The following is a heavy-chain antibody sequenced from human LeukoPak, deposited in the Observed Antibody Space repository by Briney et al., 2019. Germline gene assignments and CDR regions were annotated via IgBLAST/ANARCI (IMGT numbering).Heavy chain of an antibody. CDR1: GSISSYY. D-gene: IGHD2-2*01. J-gene: IGHJ3*02. V-gene: IGHV4-4*09. CDR2: IYTSGST. Sequence: SETLSLTCTVSGSISSYYWSWIRQPPGKGLEWIGYIYTSGSTNYNPSLKSRVTISVDTSKNQFSLDLSSVTAADTAVYYCARQRCTSTSCLTKNAFDIWGQGTMVTVSS. CDR3: ARQRCTSTSCLTKNAFDI.